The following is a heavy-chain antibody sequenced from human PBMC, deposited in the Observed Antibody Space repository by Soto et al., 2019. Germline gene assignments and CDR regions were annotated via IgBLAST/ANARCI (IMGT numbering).Heavy chain of an antibody. V-gene: IGHV1-18*01. CDR3: ARDCTYYYGSGSYSPTDGMDV. J-gene: IGHJ6*02. CDR1: GYTFTSYG. CDR2: ISAYNGNT. Sequence: ASVKVSCKASGYTFTSYGISWVRQAPGQGLEWMGWISAYNGNTNYAQKLQGRVTMTTDTSTSTAYMELRSLRSDDTAVYYCARDCTYYYGSGSYSPTDGMDVWGQGTTVTVSS. D-gene: IGHD3-10*01.